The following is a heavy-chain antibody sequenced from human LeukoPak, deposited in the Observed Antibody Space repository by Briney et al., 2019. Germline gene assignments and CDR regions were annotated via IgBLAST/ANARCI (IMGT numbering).Heavy chain of an antibody. CDR3: ARAKNNSGRDGFDI. J-gene: IGHJ3*02. V-gene: IGHV3-23*01. Sequence: GGSLRLSRAASGFTFSSYAMSWCRKAPGKGLEWVSAISGSGGSTYYADPVKGRFTISRDNSKNTLYLQMNSLRAEDTAVYYCARAKNNSGRDGFDIWGHGTMVTVSS. CDR1: GFTFSSYA. CDR2: ISGSGGST. D-gene: IGHD6-19*01.